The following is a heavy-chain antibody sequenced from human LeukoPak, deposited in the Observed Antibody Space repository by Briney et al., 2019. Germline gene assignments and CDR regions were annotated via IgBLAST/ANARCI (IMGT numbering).Heavy chain of an antibody. V-gene: IGHV1-69*01. Sequence: SVKVSCKASGGTFSSYAISWVRQAPGQGLEWMGGIIPIFGTANYAQKFQGRVTITADESTSTAYMELSSLRSEDTAVYYCARQGALASDAFDIWGQGTMVTVSS. CDR2: IIPIFGTA. CDR3: ARQGALASDAFDI. CDR1: GGTFSSYA. J-gene: IGHJ3*02.